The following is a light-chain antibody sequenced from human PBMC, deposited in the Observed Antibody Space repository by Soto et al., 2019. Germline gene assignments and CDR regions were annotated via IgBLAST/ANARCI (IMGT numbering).Light chain of an antibody. V-gene: IGLV1-40*01. J-gene: IGLJ1*01. Sequence: QLVLTQPPSVSGAPGQSVAISCTGNSSNIGAGYDVHWYQQLPGTAPKLLICGDSNRPSGVPDRFSGSKSGTSASLAITGLQAEDEADYYCQSYDSSLSGYVFGTGTKLTVL. CDR3: QSYDSSLSGYV. CDR2: GDS. CDR1: SSNIGAGYD.